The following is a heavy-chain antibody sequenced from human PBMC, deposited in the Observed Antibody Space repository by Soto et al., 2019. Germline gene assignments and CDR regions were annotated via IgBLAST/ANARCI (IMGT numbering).Heavy chain of an antibody. D-gene: IGHD2-21*02. CDR1: GGSISSGGYS. CDR3: ARVPLGGGGGNYYFDY. Sequence: QLQLQESGSGLVKPSQTLSLTCAVSGGSISSGGYSWSWIRQPPGKGLEWIGYIYHSGSTYYNPSLKGRVTISGDRSKNQFSLKLGAVTAADTAVYYWARVPLGGGGGNYYFDYWGQGTLVTVSS. V-gene: IGHV4-30-2*01. J-gene: IGHJ4*02. CDR2: IYHSGST.